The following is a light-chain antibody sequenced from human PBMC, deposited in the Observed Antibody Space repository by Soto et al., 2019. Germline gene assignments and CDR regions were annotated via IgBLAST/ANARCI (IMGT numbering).Light chain of an antibody. V-gene: IGKV3-20*01. CDR3: QSFGGSRWR. J-gene: IGKJ1*01. CDR2: GAS. CDR1: QSVSSSY. Sequence: EIVLTQSPGTLSLSPGERATLSCRASQSVSSSYLAWYQQKPGQAPRLLIYGASSRATGIPDRFSGSGSGKNLPLTIGGLELEDFAWYSGQSFGGSRWRSGQGPRGKSN.